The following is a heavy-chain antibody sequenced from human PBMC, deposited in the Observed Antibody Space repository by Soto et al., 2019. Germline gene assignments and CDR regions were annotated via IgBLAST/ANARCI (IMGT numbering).Heavy chain of an antibody. CDR2: ISSSSSTI. J-gene: IGHJ5*02. Sequence: PGGSLRLSCAASGFSFSSYSVNWVRQAPGKGLEWVSYISSSSSTIYYADSVKGRFTISRDNAKNSLYLQMNSLRAEDTAVYYCAREADILNWFDPWGQGTLVTVSS. D-gene: IGHD3-9*01. CDR1: GFSFSSYS. CDR3: AREADILNWFDP. V-gene: IGHV3-48*01.